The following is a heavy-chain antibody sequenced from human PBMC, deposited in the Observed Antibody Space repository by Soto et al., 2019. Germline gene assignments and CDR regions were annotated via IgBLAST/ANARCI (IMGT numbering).Heavy chain of an antibody. Sequence: PGGSLRLSCAASGFTFSDYYMSWIRQAPGKGLEWVSYISSSGSTIYYADSVKGRFTISRDNAKNSLYLQMNSLRAEDTAVYFCARDPAIYSGKFDYGLDVWGRGTTVTVSS. CDR3: ARDPAIYSGKFDYGLDV. V-gene: IGHV3-11*04. CDR2: ISSSGSTI. CDR1: GFTFSDYY. J-gene: IGHJ6*02. D-gene: IGHD4-4*01.